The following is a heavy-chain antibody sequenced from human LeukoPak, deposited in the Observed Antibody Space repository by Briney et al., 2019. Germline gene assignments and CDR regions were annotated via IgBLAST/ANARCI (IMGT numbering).Heavy chain of an antibody. CDR2: MRRDGNEI. CDR3: VRLCWGNQLAGFDS. J-gene: IGHJ4*02. D-gene: IGHD3-10*02. V-gene: IGHV3-7*01. Sequence: GGSLRLSCSASGFTFSTYWMSWVRQAPGKGLEWVANMRRDGNEIYYLDSVRGRFTISRDNAKNSLYLQMNSLRAEDTAVYYYVRLCWGNQLAGFDSWGQGTLVTVSS. CDR1: GFTFSTYW.